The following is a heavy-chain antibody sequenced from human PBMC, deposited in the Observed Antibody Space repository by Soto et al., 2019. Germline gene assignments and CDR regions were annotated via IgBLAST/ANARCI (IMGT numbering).Heavy chain of an antibody. CDR3: AKKYRYASGTYLYDFDC. J-gene: IGHJ4*02. CDR2: INGSDGST. V-gene: IGHV3-23*01. D-gene: IGHD3-10*01. CDR1: GFTFSNYA. Sequence: LRLSCTASGFTFSNYAMSWVRQAPGKGLEWVSTINGSDGSTYYADTVKGRFTISRDNSKNTLFLQMNSLRAEDTALYYCAKKYRYASGTYLYDFDCWAQGNLVTVSS.